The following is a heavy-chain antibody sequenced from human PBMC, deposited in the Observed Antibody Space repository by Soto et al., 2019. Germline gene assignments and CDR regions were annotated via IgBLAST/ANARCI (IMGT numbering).Heavy chain of an antibody. J-gene: IGHJ6*02. CDR3: ACNHPPYYCGGDCGHYGMDV. CDR2: IYYSGST. V-gene: IGHV4-30-4*01. Sequence: SETLSLTCTVSGGSISSGDYYWSWIRQPPGKGLEWIGYIYYSGSTYYSPSLKSRVTISVDTSKNQFSLKLSSETAADTAVYYCACNHPPYYCGGDCGHYGMDVWGQGTTVTVSS. D-gene: IGHD2-21*02. CDR1: GGSISSGDYY.